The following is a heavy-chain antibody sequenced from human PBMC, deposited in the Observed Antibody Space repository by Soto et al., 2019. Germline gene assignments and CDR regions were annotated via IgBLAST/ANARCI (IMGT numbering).Heavy chain of an antibody. CDR3: AKGDYTIVNHGSFDY. V-gene: IGHV3-23*01. CDR2: ISGSGGST. D-gene: IGHD3-16*01. CDR1: GFTFSSYA. J-gene: IGHJ4*02. Sequence: GGSLRLSCAASGFTFSSYAMSWVRQAPGKGLEWVSAISGSGGSTYYANSVKGRLTISRDNSKNTLYLKMNSLRAEDTAVYYCAKGDYTIVNHGSFDYWGQGTLVTVSS.